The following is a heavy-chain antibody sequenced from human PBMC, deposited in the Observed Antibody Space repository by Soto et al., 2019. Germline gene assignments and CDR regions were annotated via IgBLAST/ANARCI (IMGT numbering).Heavy chain of an antibody. D-gene: IGHD2-15*01. J-gene: IGHJ4*02. CDR3: AGLRGYAGSPIDY. V-gene: IGHV4-59*01. CDR1: GGSIISGY. CDR2: ISYSGNT. Sequence: ETLSLTCTVSGGSIISGYWSWIRQPPGKGLEWIGYISYSGNTNYNPSLKSRVTMSVDTPKNQFSLRLSSVTTADTAVYYCAGLRGYAGSPIDYWGQGTLVTVSS.